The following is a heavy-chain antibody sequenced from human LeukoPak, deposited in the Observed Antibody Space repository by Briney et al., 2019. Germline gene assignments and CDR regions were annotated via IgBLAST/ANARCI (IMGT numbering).Heavy chain of an antibody. CDR3: ARDGWDGYTGSYRDF. CDR1: GGPFKSYT. Sequence: SVKVSCKASGGPFKSYTIDWVRQAPGQGLEWMGGIFPAFGSPNYAQRFQGRLTIIADEFTNTAYMELSSLRSDDTALYFCARDGWDGYTGSYRDFWGQGTLVTVSS. V-gene: IGHV1-69*13. J-gene: IGHJ4*02. CDR2: IFPAFGSP. D-gene: IGHD5-24*01.